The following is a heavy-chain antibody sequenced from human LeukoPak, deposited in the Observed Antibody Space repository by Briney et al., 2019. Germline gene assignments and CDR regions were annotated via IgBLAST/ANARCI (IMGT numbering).Heavy chain of an antibody. J-gene: IGHJ2*01. CDR1: GGSISSSSYY. V-gene: IGHV4-39*07. CDR3: ARVGSYDSSGYYYWGALWYFDL. D-gene: IGHD3-22*01. Sequence: SESLSLTCTVSGGSISSSSYYWGWIRQPPGKGLEWIGSIYYSGSTYYNPSLKSRVTISVDTSKNQFSLKLSSVTAADTAVYYCARVGSYDSSGYYYWGALWYFDLWGRGTLVTVSS. CDR2: IYYSGST.